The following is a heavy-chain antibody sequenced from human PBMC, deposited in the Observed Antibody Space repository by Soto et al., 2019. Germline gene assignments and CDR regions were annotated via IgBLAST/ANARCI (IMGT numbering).Heavy chain of an antibody. V-gene: IGHV3-48*04. CDR3: ARAHGGNSEVYYYYYGMDV. D-gene: IGHD2-21*02. J-gene: IGHJ6*02. CDR2: ISSSSSYT. CDR1: GFTFSSYA. Sequence: EVQLLESGGGLVQPGGSLRLSCAASGFTFSSYAMSWVRQAPGKGLEWVSYISSSSSYTNYADSVKGRFTISRDNAKNSLYLQMNSLRAEDTAVYYCARAHGGNSEVYYYYYGMDVWGQGTTVTVSS.